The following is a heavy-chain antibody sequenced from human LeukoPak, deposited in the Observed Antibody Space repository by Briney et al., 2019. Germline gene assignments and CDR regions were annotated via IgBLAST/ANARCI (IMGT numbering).Heavy chain of an antibody. CDR1: GGSISSGGYY. V-gene: IGHV4-31*03. Sequence: SETLSLTCTVSGGSISSGGYYWSWIRQHPGKGLEWIGYIYYSGSTYYNPSLKSRVTISVDTSKNQLSLKLSSVTAADTAVYYCARETIVGDTRLLGMDVWGQGTTVTVSS. CDR3: ARETIVGDTRLLGMDV. J-gene: IGHJ6*02. CDR2: IYYSGST. D-gene: IGHD1-26*01.